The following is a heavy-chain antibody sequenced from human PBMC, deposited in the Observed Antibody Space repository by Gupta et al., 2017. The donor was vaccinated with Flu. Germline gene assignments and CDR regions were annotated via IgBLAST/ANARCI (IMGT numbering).Heavy chain of an antibody. CDR2: ISSDGSKK. V-gene: IGHV3-33*01. CDR1: FSSYA. J-gene: IGHJ4*02. D-gene: IGHD3-3*02. CDR3: ARSHVWSGSNREY. Sequence: FSSYAMHWVRQAPGKGLDLLAVISSDGSKKYYGDYVKGRFTISRDSSLSTLLLQNERPADDYAAVYYWARSHVWSGSNREYWGQGTRVTVSS.